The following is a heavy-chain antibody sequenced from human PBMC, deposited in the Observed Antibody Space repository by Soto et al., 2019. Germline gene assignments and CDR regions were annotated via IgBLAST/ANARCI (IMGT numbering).Heavy chain of an antibody. CDR2: IIPIFGTA. V-gene: IGHV1-69*06. D-gene: IGHD3-22*01. Sequence: GASVKVSCKASGGTFSSYAISWVRQAPGQGLEWMGGIIPIFGTANYAQKFQGRVTITADKSTSTAYMELSSLRSEDTAVYYCASRYYYDSSGYGPHYYYYYGMDVWGQGTTVT. CDR3: ASRYYYDSSGYGPHYYYYYGMDV. CDR1: GGTFSSYA. J-gene: IGHJ6*02.